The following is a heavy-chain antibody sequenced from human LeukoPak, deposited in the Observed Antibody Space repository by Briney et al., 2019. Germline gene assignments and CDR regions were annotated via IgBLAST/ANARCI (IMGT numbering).Heavy chain of an antibody. CDR1: GGSFSGYY. V-gene: IGHV4-34*01. D-gene: IGHD4-11*01. CDR3: ATPLQFSHYYYYYMDV. CDR2: INHSGST. Sequence: SETLSLTCAVYGGSFSGYYWSWIRQPPGKGLEWIGEINHSGSTNYNPSLKSRVTVSVDTSKNQFSLKLSSVTAADTAVYYCATPLQFSHYYYYYMDVWGKGTTVTVAS. J-gene: IGHJ6*03.